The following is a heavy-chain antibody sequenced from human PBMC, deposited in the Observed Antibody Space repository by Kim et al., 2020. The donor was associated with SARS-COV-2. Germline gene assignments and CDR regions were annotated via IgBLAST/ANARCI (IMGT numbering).Heavy chain of an antibody. CDR1: GGSISSYY. V-gene: IGHV4-59*01. CDR3: ARVAYYYGSGSYLPYFDY. D-gene: IGHD3-10*01. CDR2: IYYSGST. Sequence: SETLSLTCTVSGGSISSYYWSWIRQPPGKGLEWIGYIYYSGSTNYNPSLKSRVTISVDTSKNQFSLKLSSVTAADTAVYYCARVAYYYGSGSYLPYFDYWGQGTLVTVSS. J-gene: IGHJ4*02.